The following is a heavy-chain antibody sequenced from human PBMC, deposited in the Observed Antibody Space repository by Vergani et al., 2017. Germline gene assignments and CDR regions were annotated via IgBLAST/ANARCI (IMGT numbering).Heavy chain of an antibody. CDR3: ARARSIETCYRANWLDS. CDR2: IKSDGSNT. V-gene: IGHV3-74*03. D-gene: IGHD3-9*01. Sequence: DVHLAESGGGFFQPGGSLRLSCSASGFSFNSYWMHWVRQVPGKGLLWVSRIKSDGSNTAYADSVKGRFTISRDNDQNTLYLQMNSLRVEDTGVYYCARARSIETCYRANWLDSWGQGTLVTVAS. CDR1: GFSFNSYW. J-gene: IGHJ5*01.